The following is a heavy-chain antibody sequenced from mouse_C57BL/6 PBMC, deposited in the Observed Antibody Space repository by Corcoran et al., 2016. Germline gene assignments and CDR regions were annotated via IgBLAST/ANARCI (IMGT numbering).Heavy chain of an antibody. Sequence: QIQLVQSGPELKKPGETVKISCKASGYTFTTYGMSWVKQAPGKGLKWMGWINTYSGVPTYADDFKGRFAFSLETSASTAYLQINNLKNEDTATYFCARNDYDAYWGQGTLVTVSA. D-gene: IGHD2-4*01. CDR1: GYTFTTYG. CDR3: ARNDYDAY. CDR2: INTYSGVP. J-gene: IGHJ3*01. V-gene: IGHV9-3*01.